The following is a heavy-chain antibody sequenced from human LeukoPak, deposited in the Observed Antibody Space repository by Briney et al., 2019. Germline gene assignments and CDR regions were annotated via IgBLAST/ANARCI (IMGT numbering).Heavy chain of an antibody. D-gene: IGHD4-23*01. V-gene: IGHV1-18*01. Sequence: ASVKVSCKASGYTFTSYGISWVRQAPGQGLEWMGWISAYNGNTNYAQKLQGRVTMTTDTSTSTAYMELRSLRSEDTAVYYCARTHDYGGKGGEYYFDYWGQGTLVTVSS. J-gene: IGHJ4*02. CDR1: GYTFTSYG. CDR3: ARTHDYGGKGGEYYFDY. CDR2: ISAYNGNT.